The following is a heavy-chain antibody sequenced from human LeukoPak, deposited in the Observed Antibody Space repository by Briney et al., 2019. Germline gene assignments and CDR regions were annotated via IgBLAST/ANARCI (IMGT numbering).Heavy chain of an antibody. Sequence: GRSLRLSCAASGFTFSSYAMHWVRQAPGKGLEWVAVISYDGSNKYYADSVKGRFTISRDNSKNTLYLQMNSLRAEDTAVYYCARDSGSWRINYYFDYWGQGTLVTVSS. J-gene: IGHJ4*02. CDR1: GFTFSSYA. CDR3: ARDSGSWRINYYFDY. D-gene: IGHD6-13*01. V-gene: IGHV3-30*04. CDR2: ISYDGSNK.